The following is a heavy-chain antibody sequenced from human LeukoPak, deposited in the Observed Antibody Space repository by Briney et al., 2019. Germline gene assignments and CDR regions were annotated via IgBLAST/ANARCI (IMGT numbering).Heavy chain of an antibody. CDR2: IYYSGST. Sequence: PSETLSLTCTVSGGSISSYYWSWIRQPPGKGLEWIGYIYYSGSTNYNPSLKSRVTISVDTPKNQFSLKLSSVTAADTAVYYCARVRAVAGTIYYFDYWGQGTLVTVSS. J-gene: IGHJ4*02. CDR3: ARVRAVAGTIYYFDY. CDR1: GGSISSYY. V-gene: IGHV4-59*01. D-gene: IGHD6-19*01.